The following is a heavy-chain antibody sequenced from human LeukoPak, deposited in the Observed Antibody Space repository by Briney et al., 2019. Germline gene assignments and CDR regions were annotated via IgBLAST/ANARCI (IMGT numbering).Heavy chain of an antibody. D-gene: IGHD2-21*02. Sequence: SETLSLTCAVYGGSFSGYYWSWIRQPPGKGLEWIGEINHSGSTNYNPSLKSRVTISVDTSKNQFSLKLSSVTAADTAVYYCARHRIFCGGDCPRGAFDIWGQGTMVTVSS. V-gene: IGHV4-34*01. CDR3: ARHRIFCGGDCPRGAFDI. CDR2: INHSGST. J-gene: IGHJ3*02. CDR1: GGSFSGYY.